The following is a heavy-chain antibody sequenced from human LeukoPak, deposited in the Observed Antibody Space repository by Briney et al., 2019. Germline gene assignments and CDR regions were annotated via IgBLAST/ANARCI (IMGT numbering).Heavy chain of an antibody. V-gene: IGHV1-69*01. D-gene: IGHD5-18*01. CDR1: GGTFSSYA. CDR3: ARGTPDTSCCAFDI. J-gene: IGHJ3*02. CDR2: IIPIFGTA. Sequence: ASVKVSCKASGGTFSSYAISWVRQAPGQGLEWMGGIIPIFGTANYAQKFEGRVTITADESTSTAYMELSSLRSEDTAVYYCARGTPDTSCCAFDIWGQGTLVTVSS.